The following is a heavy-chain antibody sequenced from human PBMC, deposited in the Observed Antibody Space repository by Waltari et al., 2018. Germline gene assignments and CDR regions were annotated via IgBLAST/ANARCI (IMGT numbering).Heavy chain of an antibody. V-gene: IGHV4-39*01. J-gene: IGHJ6*02. CDR1: GGSISSSSYY. Sequence: QLQLQESGPGLVKPSENLSLTCTVSGGSISSSSYYWGWIRQPTGKGLEWIGSIYYSGSTYYNPSLKSRVTISVDTSKNQFSLKLSSVTAADTAVYYCARPYYDFWSPYPEGFGMDVWGQGTTVTVSS. CDR3: ARPYYDFWSPYPEGFGMDV. CDR2: IYYSGST. D-gene: IGHD3-3*01.